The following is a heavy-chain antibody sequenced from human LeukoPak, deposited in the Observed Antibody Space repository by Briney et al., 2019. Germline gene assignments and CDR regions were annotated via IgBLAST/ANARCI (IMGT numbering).Heavy chain of an antibody. D-gene: IGHD2-2*01. CDR3: ASSPYCSSTSCYAFDI. CDR2: INAGNGNT. J-gene: IGHJ3*02. Sequence: ASVKVSCKASGYTFTSYAMHWVRQAPGQRLEWMGWINAGNGNTKYSQKFQGRVTITRDTSTSTAYMELSSLRSEDTAVYYCASSPYCSSTSCYAFDIWGQGTTVTVSS. V-gene: IGHV1-3*01. CDR1: GYTFTSYA.